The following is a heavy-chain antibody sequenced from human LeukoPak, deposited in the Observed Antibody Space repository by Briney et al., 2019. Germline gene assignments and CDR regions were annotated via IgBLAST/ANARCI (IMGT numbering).Heavy chain of an antibody. D-gene: IGHD3-22*01. CDR1: GFAFGDYA. Sequence: GGSLRLSCVASGFAFGDYAMHWVRQAPGKGLEWVSYIGSSSGAIYYADSVKGRFTISRDNAKNSLYLQMNSLRAEDTAVYYCAKHMLLLVDSSGYQHKWGQGTLVTVSS. V-gene: IGHV3-48*04. CDR3: AKHMLLLVDSSGYQHK. J-gene: IGHJ4*02. CDR2: IGSSSGAI.